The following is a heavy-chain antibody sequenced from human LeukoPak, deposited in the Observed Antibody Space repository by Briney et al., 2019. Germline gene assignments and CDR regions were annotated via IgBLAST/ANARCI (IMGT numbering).Heavy chain of an antibody. V-gene: IGHV4-34*01. CDR3: ARGTRFETQYYFDY. CDR2: TNHSGST. D-gene: IGHD3-10*01. CDR1: GGSFSGYY. J-gene: IGHJ4*02. Sequence: SETLSLTSAVYGGSFSGYYWSWIPQPPGKGLEWIGETNHSGSTNYNPSLKSRVTISVDTSKNQFSLKLSSVTAADTAVYYCARGTRFETQYYFDYWGQGTLVTVSS.